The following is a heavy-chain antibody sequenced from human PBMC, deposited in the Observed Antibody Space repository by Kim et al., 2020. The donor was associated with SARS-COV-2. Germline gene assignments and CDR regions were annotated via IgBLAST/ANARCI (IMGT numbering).Heavy chain of an antibody. CDR2: ISGSGGST. J-gene: IGHJ1*01. V-gene: IGHV3-23*01. CDR1: GFTFSSYA. CDR3: AKGGAAMIVVVPQYFQH. D-gene: IGHD3-22*01. Sequence: GGSLRLSCAASGFTFSSYAMSWVRQAPGKGLEWVSAISGSGGSTYYADSVNGRFTISRDNSKNTLYLQMNSLRAEDTAVYYCAKGGAAMIVVVPQYFQHWGQGTLVTVSS.